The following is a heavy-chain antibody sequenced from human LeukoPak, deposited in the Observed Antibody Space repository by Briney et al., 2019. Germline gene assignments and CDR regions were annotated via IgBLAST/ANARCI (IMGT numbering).Heavy chain of an antibody. CDR2: IYYSGST. CDR1: GGSISSYY. V-gene: IGHV4-59*01. CDR3: ARGGAMAGHGIIDY. Sequence: SETLSLTCTVSGGSISSYYWSWIRQPPGKGLEWIGYIYYSGSTNYNPSLKSRVTISVDTSKNQFSLKLSSVTAADTAVYYCARGGAMAGHGIIDYWGQGTLVTVSS. J-gene: IGHJ4*02. D-gene: IGHD6-19*01.